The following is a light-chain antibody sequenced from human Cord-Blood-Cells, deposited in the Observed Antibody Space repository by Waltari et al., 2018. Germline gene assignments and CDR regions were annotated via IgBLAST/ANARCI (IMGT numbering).Light chain of an antibody. Sequence: QSALLQPPSASGSPGQSVTISCTGTSSAVGGYNSVAWYQQHPGKAPKPMIYEVSNRPSGVPGRFSSSKSGNAASLTVSGLQAEDEADYYCSSYAGSNNVVFGGGTKLTVL. J-gene: IGLJ2*01. V-gene: IGLV2-8*01. CDR2: EVS. CDR1: SSAVGGYNS. CDR3: SSYAGSNNVV.